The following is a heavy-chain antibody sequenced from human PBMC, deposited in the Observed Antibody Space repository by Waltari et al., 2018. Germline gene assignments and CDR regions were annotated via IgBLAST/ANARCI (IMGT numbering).Heavy chain of an antibody. Sequence: QVQLQESGPGLVKPSQTLSLTCTVSGGSISSGSYYWSWIRQPAGKGLEWIGYIYTSGSTNYNPSRKSRVTISVDTSKNQFSLKLSSVTAADTAVYYCARATIAAAGTRYYGMDVWGQGTTVTVSS. D-gene: IGHD6-13*01. CDR1: GGSISSGSYY. CDR2: IYTSGST. CDR3: ARATIAAAGTRYYGMDV. J-gene: IGHJ6*02. V-gene: IGHV4-61*09.